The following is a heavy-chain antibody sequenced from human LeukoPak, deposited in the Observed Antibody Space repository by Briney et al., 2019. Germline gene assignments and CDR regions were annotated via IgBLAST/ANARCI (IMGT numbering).Heavy chain of an antibody. CDR1: GYSIISGYF. CDR3: AKSGYDYPPYFDY. J-gene: IGHJ4*02. CDR2: IYHSGST. D-gene: IGHD5-12*01. Sequence: SETLSLTCAVSGYSIISGYFWGWIRPPPGKGLEWIGTIYHSGSTYYNPSLKRRVTISVDTSKNQFPLKLSSVTAADTAVYFCAKSGYDYPPYFDYWGQGTLVTVSS. V-gene: IGHV4-38-2*01.